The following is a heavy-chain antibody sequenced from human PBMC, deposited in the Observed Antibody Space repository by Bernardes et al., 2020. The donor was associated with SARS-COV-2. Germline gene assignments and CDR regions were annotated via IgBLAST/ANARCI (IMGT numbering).Heavy chain of an antibody. CDR1: GFSFINYA. D-gene: IGHD1-26*01. J-gene: IGHJ6*02. V-gene: IGHV3-64D*06. CDR2: ISSNGYNT. Sequence: LRLSCSASGFSFINYALHWVRQAPGKGLEHVSVISSNGYNTYYADSVKDRFIISRDKSKNTLYLQMSSLRPEDTAVYYCVKALMMGGRSHYYGLDVWSQGTTVTGSS. CDR3: VKALMMGGRSHYYGLDV.